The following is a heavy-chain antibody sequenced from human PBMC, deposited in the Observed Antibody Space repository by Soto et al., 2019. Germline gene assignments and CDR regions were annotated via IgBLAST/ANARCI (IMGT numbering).Heavy chain of an antibody. Sequence: SETLSLTCNVSGGSISSYYWSWIRQTPGKGLEWLGYIFYSGSTNYNPSLKSRLTMSVDTSKNQFSLKLSSVTAADTAVYYCARGLRYYGSGSHYGLDVWGQGTTVTVSS. CDR2: IFYSGST. D-gene: IGHD3-10*01. J-gene: IGHJ6*02. V-gene: IGHV4-59*12. CDR1: GGSISSYY. CDR3: ARGLRYYGSGSHYGLDV.